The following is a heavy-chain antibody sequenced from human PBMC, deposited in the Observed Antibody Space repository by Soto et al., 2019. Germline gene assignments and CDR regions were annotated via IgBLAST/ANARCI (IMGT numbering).Heavy chain of an antibody. D-gene: IGHD5-12*01. J-gene: IGHJ4*02. CDR2: MSYDGSNK. Sequence: GGSLRLSCAASGFTFGNYGMHWVRQAPGKGLEWVAIMSYDGSNKYYGDSVKGRFTISRDNSKNTLYLQMNSLRAEDTAVYYCAKGWGQEDSGYQYYFDYWGQGTLVTVSS. V-gene: IGHV3-30*18. CDR1: GFTFGNYG. CDR3: AKGWGQEDSGYQYYFDY.